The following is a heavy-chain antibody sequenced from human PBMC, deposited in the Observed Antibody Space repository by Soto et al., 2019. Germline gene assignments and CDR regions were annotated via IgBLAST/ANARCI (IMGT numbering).Heavy chain of an antibody. CDR2: IYHSGST. CDR1: GGSIGSSNW. V-gene: IGHV4-4*02. Sequence: SETLSLTCAVSGGSIGSSNWWSWVRRPPGKGLEWIGEIYHSGSTNYNPSLKSRVTISVDTSKNQFSLKLSSVTAADTAVYDCAGGIESDNWGQRNLVTVSS. J-gene: IGHJ4*02. CDR3: AGGIESDN.